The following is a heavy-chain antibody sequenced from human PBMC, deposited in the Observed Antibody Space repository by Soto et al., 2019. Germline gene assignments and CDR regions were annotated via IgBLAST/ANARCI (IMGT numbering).Heavy chain of an antibody. CDR1: GGSISSGGYY. CDR3: ARSHYYHSSGP. CDR2: IYYSGST. D-gene: IGHD3-22*01. J-gene: IGHJ5*02. Sequence: PSETLSLTCTVSGGSISSGGYYWSWIRQHPGKGLEWIGYIYYSGSTYYNPSLKSRVTISVDTSKNQLSLELSSVTAADTAVYYCARSHYYHSSGPWGQGTLVTVSS. V-gene: IGHV4-31*03.